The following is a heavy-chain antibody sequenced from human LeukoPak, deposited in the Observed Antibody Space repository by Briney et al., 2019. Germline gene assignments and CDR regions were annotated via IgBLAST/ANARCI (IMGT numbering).Heavy chain of an antibody. CDR3: AKDGVWFGESPPDY. D-gene: IGHD3-10*01. V-gene: IGHV3-23*01. J-gene: IGHJ4*02. CDR1: GFTFSIYA. CDR2: ISGSGGST. Sequence: GGSLRLSCAASGFTFSIYAMSWVRQAPGKGLEWVSAISGSGGSTYYADSVKGRFTISRDNSKSTLYLQMNSLRAEDTAVYYCAKDGVWFGESPPDYWGQGTLVTVSS.